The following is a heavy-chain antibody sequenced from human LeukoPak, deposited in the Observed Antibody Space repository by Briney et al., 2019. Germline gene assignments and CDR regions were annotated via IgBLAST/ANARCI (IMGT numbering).Heavy chain of an antibody. V-gene: IGHV3-30*18. J-gene: IGHJ4*02. CDR1: GFTFSSYG. CDR3: AKEAHYDILTGYSYYFDY. D-gene: IGHD3-9*01. CDR2: ISYDGSNK. Sequence: PGGSLRLSCAASGFTFSSYGMHWVRQAPGKGLEWVAVISYDGSNKYYADSVKGRFTISRDNSKNTLYLQMNSLRAEVTAVYYCAKEAHYDILTGYSYYFDYWGQGTLVTVSS.